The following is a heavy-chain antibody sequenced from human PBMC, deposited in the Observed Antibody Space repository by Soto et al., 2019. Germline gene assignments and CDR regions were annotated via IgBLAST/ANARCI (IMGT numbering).Heavy chain of an antibody. CDR1: GFTFRSYH. CDR2: ISYDENNK. D-gene: IGHD5-18*01. V-gene: IGHV3-30-3*01. J-gene: IGHJ5*02. CDR3: ARAMDAAMASKDNWFDP. Sequence: GGSLRLSCAASGFTFRSYHMRWVRQATGKGLEWVASISYDENNKYYTDSVKGRFTISRDNSKNTLYLQMNSLRDEDTAVYYCARAMDAAMASKDNWFDPWGQGTLVTVSS.